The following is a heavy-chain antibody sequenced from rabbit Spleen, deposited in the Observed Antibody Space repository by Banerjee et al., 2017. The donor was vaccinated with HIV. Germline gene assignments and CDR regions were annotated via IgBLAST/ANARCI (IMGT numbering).Heavy chain of an antibody. CDR2: IYTGSRGST. CDR1: GFSFSSHY. CDR3: ARDSNVWGTGFLDL. V-gene: IGHV1S40*01. D-gene: IGHD4-1*01. Sequence: QSLEESGGDLVKPGASLTLTCTASGFSFSSHYMCWVRQALGKGLEWIACIYTGSRGSTYYASWAKGRFTVSKTSSTTVTLRMTSLTGADTATYFCARDSNVWGTGFLDLWGQGTLVTVS. J-gene: IGHJ6*01.